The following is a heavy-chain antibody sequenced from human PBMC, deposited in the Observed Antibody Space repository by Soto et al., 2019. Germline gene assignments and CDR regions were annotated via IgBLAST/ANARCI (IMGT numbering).Heavy chain of an antibody. V-gene: IGHV1-18*04. CDR3: AVNLRRTFDI. Sequence: GASVKVSCKASGYTFTGYYMHWVRQAPGQGLEWMGWISAYNGNTNYAQKLQGGVTMTTDTSTSTAYMELRSLRSDDTAVYYCAVNLRRTFDIWGQGTMVTVSS. J-gene: IGHJ3*02. CDR2: ISAYNGNT. CDR1: GYTFTGYY. D-gene: IGHD1-20*01.